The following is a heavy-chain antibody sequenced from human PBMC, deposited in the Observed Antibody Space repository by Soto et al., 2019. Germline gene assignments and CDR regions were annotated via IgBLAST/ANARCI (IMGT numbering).Heavy chain of an antibody. J-gene: IGHJ4*02. CDR1: GFTFSSYG. CDR2: ISYDGNKK. CDR3: AKDPVPYCSGGSCYRYDY. V-gene: IGHV3-30*18. D-gene: IGHD2-15*01. Sequence: QVQLVESGGGVVQPGRSLRLSCAASGFTFSSYGMHWVRQAPGKGLEWVAVISYDGNKKYYADSVRGRFTISSDNSKNTLYLQMNSLRAEDTAVYYCAKDPVPYCSGGSCYRYDYWGQGSLVTVSS.